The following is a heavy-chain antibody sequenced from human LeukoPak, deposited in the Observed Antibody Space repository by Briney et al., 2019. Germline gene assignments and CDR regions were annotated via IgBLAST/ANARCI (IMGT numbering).Heavy chain of an antibody. CDR1: GFTFSSYW. D-gene: IGHD3-3*01. CDR3: ARDQVYAFWSGRFDYYYYYMDV. Sequence: GGSLRLSCAASGFTFSSYWMSWVRQAPGKGLEWVANIKLDESEKYYVDSVKGRFTISRDNAKNLLYLQMNSLRAEDTAVYYCARDQVYAFWSGRFDYYYYYMDVWGKGTTVTVSS. J-gene: IGHJ6*03. V-gene: IGHV3-7*01. CDR2: IKLDESEK.